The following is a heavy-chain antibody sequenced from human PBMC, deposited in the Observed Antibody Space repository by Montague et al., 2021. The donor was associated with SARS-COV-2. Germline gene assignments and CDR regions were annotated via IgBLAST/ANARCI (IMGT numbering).Heavy chain of an antibody. CDR2: IYYSGST. CDR1: GGSISSGGYY. CDR3: ARLRSSSNWYFDL. J-gene: IGHJ2*01. D-gene: IGHD6-6*01. V-gene: IGHV4-31*03. Sequence: TLSLTCTVSGGSISSGGYYWSWIRQHPGKGLEWIGYIYYSGSTYYNPSLKSRVTISVDTSKNRFSLKLSSVTAADTAVYYCARLRSSSNWYFDLWGRGTLVTVSS.